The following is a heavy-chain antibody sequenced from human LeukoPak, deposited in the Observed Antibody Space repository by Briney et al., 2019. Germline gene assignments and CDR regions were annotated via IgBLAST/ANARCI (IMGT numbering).Heavy chain of an antibody. V-gene: IGHV4-4*02. D-gene: IGHD2-2*01. J-gene: IGHJ4*02. CDR1: GGSISSSNW. Sequence: SETLSLTCAVSGGSISSSNWWSWVRQPPGKGLEWIGEIYHSGSTNYNPSLKCRVTISVDKSKNQFPLKLSSVTAADTAVYYCARVSGYCSSTSCRTLDYWGQGTLVTVSS. CDR3: ARVSGYCSSTSCRTLDY. CDR2: IYHSGST.